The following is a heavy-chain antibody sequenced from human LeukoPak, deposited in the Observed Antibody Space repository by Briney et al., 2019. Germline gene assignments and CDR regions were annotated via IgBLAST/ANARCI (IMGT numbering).Heavy chain of an antibody. V-gene: IGHV4-59*01. CDR1: GGSISSYY. Sequence: SETLSLTCTVSGGSISSYYWSWIRQPPGKGLEWIGYIYYSGSTNYNPSLKSRVTISVDTSKNQFSLKLSSVTAADTAVYYCARDYGDLAGFDYWGQGTQFTVSS. J-gene: IGHJ4*02. CDR3: ARDYGDLAGFDY. D-gene: IGHD4-17*01. CDR2: IYYSGST.